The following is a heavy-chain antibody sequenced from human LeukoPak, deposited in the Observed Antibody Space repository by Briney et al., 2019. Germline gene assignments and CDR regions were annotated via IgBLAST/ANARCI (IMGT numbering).Heavy chain of an antibody. CDR2: ISSGGSDK. J-gene: IGHJ4*02. CDR3: AKDAAAAGSFDF. D-gene: IGHD6-13*01. V-gene: IGHV3-30*18. Sequence: GGSLRLSCAASGFTFNNYAMHWVRQAPGKGLEWVAVISSGGSDKYYADSVKGRFTISRDNSKNALYVQMNSLRPEDTAVYHCAKDAAAAGSFDFWGQGTLVTVSS. CDR1: GFTFNNYA.